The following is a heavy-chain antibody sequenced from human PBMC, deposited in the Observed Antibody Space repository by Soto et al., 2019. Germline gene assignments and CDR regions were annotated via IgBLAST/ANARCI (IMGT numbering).Heavy chain of an antibody. CDR1: GGSISSYY. D-gene: IGHD1-20*01. V-gene: IGHV4-59*01. CDR2: IHYSGST. Sequence: PSETLSLTCTVSGGSISSYYWSWIRQPPGKGLEWIGYIHYSGSTNYNPSLKSRVTISVDTSKNQFSLKLSSVTAADTAVYYCARRIAGTIDYWGQGTLVTVSS. CDR3: ARRIAGTIDY. J-gene: IGHJ4*02.